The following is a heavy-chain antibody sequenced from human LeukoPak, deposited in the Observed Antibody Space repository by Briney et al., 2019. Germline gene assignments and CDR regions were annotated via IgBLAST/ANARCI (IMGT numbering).Heavy chain of an antibody. V-gene: IGHV3-23*01. CDR2: ISGSDDST. CDR1: GFTFSSYG. J-gene: IGHJ4*02. Sequence: GGSLRLSCVASGFTFSSYGMSWVRQAPGKGLEWVSAISGSDDSTYYADSVRGRFTISRDVSKNTLFLQMNSLRAEDTALYYCTKAKYYHFDYWGQGNLVTVSS. CDR3: TKAKYYHFDY. D-gene: IGHD3-16*01.